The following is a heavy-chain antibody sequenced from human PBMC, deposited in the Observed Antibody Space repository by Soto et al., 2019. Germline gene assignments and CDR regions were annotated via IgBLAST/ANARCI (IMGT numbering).Heavy chain of an antibody. Sequence: GGSLRLSCAAPGFTFDDYAMHWVRQAPGKGLEWVSVIYSGGSTYYADSVKGRFTISRHNSKNTLYLQMNSLRAEDTAVYYCARGTNWNYGPSDYWGQGTLVTVSS. CDR3: ARGTNWNYGPSDY. V-gene: IGHV3-53*04. J-gene: IGHJ4*02. CDR2: IYSGGST. CDR1: GFTFDDYA. D-gene: IGHD1-7*01.